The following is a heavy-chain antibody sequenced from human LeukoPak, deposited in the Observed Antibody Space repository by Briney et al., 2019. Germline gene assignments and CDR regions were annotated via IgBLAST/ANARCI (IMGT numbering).Heavy chain of an antibody. J-gene: IGHJ1*01. CDR1: GFXFSSYS. V-gene: IGHV3-21*01. D-gene: IGHD6-6*01. Sequence: PGGSLRLSCAASGFXFSSYSMNWVRQAPGKGLEWVSSISSSSSYIYYADSVKGRFTISRDNAKNSLYLQMNSLRAEDTAVYYCARDRGYSSSSGYFQHWGQGTLVTVSS. CDR2: ISSSSSYI. CDR3: ARDRGYSSSSGYFQH.